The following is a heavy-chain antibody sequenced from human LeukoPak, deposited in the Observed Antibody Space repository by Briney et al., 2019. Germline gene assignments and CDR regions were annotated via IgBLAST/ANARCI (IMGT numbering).Heavy chain of an antibody. CDR1: GDSITNSNFY. D-gene: IGHD3-9*01. J-gene: IGHJ4*02. Sequence: SETQSLTCTVSGDSITNSNFYWGWIRQSPGKGLEWIGSIFHSGSTNYNPSLKSRVTISVDTSKNQFYLRVRSVTAAETALYYCAGRGIVTGYFDFWGRGTLVTVSS. CDR3: AGRGIVTGYFDF. V-gene: IGHV4-39*01. CDR2: IFHSGST.